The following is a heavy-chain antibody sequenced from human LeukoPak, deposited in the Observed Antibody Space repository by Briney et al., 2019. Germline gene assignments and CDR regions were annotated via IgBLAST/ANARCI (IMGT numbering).Heavy chain of an antibody. Sequence: PGGSLRLSCAASGFTFSSYWMSWVRQAPGKGLEWVANIKQDGSEKYYVDSVKGRFTISRDNAKNSLYLQMNSLRAEATAVYYCAREDYGSGSYYTVLDCWGQGTLVTVSS. D-gene: IGHD3-10*01. V-gene: IGHV3-7*01. CDR2: IKQDGSEK. CDR1: GFTFSSYW. J-gene: IGHJ4*02. CDR3: AREDYGSGSYYTVLDC.